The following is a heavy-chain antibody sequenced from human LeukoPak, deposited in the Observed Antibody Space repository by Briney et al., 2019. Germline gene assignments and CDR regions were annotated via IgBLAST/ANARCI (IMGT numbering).Heavy chain of an antibody. CDR1: GYTFSSYG. D-gene: IGHD4-17*01. V-gene: IGHV3-30*18. CDR2: ISYDGSNK. J-gene: IGHJ4*02. CDR3: AKDFYGDFLYYFDY. Sequence: GRSLRLSCAASGYTFSSYGMHWVRQAPGKGLEWVAVISYDGSNKCYADSVKGRFTISRDNSKNTLYLQMNSLRAEDTAVYYCAKDFYGDFLYYFDYWGQGTLVTVSS.